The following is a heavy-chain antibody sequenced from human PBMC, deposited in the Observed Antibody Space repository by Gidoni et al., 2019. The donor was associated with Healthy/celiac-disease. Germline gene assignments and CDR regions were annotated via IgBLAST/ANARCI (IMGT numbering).Heavy chain of an antibody. CDR2: TIPILGIA. Sequence: QVQLVQSGEEVKKPGSSVKVTCKAAGGTVSSNAISWVRQAPGQGLEWIGRTIPILGIAYYAQKFQGRVTITADKSTCTAYMELSSLISDDTAVYYCARSPEGVVVPAARWFDPWGQGTLVTVSS. V-gene: IGHV1-69*04. J-gene: IGHJ5*02. CDR3: ARSPEGVVVPAARWFDP. D-gene: IGHD2-2*01. CDR1: GGTVSSNA.